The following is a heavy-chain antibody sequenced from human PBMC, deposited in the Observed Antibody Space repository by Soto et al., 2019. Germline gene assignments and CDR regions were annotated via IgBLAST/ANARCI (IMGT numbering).Heavy chain of an antibody. D-gene: IGHD3-10*01. J-gene: IGHJ4*02. CDR3: ANTPYYYGSGSLYYFDY. Sequence: SETLSLTCTVSGGSISSSSYYWGWIRQAPGKGLEWIGSIYYGGSTYYNPSLKSRVTISVDTSKNQCSLKLSSVTAADTAVYYCANTPYYYGSGSLYYFDYWGQGTLVTVSS. CDR2: IYYGGST. CDR1: GGSISSSSYY. V-gene: IGHV4-39*01.